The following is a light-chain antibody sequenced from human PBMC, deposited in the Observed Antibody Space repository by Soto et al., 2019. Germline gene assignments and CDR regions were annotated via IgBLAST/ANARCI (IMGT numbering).Light chain of an antibody. J-gene: IGLJ1*01. CDR3: CSYAGSYTLSV. CDR1: SSDVGGYNY. V-gene: IGLV2-11*01. CDR2: DVT. Sequence: QSALTQPRSVSGSPGQSVTISCTGSSSDVGGYNYVSWYQHHPGKAPRLIIYDVTKRPSGVPDRFSGSKSGNTASLTISGLQAEDEADYYCCSYAGSYTLSVIGSGTKLTVL.